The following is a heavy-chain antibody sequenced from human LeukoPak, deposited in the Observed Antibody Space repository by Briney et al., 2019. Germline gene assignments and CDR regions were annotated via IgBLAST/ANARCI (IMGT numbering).Heavy chain of an antibody. J-gene: IGHJ6*04. CDR3: ARDHHTITDYYYGMDV. D-gene: IGHD1-14*01. V-gene: IGHV3-33*01. CDR2: IWYDGSNK. Sequence: GRPLRLSCAASGFTFSSYGMHWVRQAPGKGLEWVAVIWYDGSNKYYADPVKGRFTVSRDNSKNTLYLQMNSLRAEDTAVYYCARDHHTITDYYYGMDVWGKGTTVTVSS. CDR1: GFTFSSYG.